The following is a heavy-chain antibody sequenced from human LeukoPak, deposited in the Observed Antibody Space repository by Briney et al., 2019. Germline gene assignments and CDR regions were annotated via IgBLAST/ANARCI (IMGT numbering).Heavy chain of an antibody. CDR1: GFTFSSYS. V-gene: IGHV3-21*01. J-gene: IGHJ4*02. CDR2: ISGSSSYI. CDR3: ARDISYSSSSPYYFDY. Sequence: GGSLRLSCAASGFTFSSYSMNWVRQAPGKGLKWVSSISGSSSYIYYADSVKGRFTISRDNAKSSLYLQMNSLRAEDTAVYYCARDISYSSSSPYYFDYWGQGTLVTVSS. D-gene: IGHD6-6*01.